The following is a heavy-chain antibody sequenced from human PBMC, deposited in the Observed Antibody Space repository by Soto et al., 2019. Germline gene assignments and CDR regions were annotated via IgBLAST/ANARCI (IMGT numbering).Heavy chain of an antibody. CDR3: ARHVPAAGYYYGMAV. CDR1: GGTFSSYA. CDR2: VIPIFGTA. J-gene: IGHJ6*02. Sequence: QVQLVQSGAEVKKPGSSVKVSCKASGGTFSSYAISWVRQAPGQGLEWMGGVIPIFGTANYAQKFQGRVTIPADESMSTAYMELSSLRSEDTAVYYCARHVPAAGYYYGMAVWGQGTTVTVSS. D-gene: IGHD2-2*01. V-gene: IGHV1-69*12.